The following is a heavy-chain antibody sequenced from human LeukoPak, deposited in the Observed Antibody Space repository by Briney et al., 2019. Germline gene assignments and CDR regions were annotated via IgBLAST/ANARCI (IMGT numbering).Heavy chain of an antibody. Sequence: PGRSLRLSCAASGFTFSSYGMHWVRQAPGKGLXXXXXIWYDGSNKYYADSVKGRFTISRDNSKNTLYLQMNSLRAEDTAVYYCARGPLYSSSWYGVDYWGQGTLVTVSS. J-gene: IGHJ4*02. D-gene: IGHD6-13*01. CDR2: IWYDGSNK. CDR1: GFTFSSYG. V-gene: IGHV3-33*01. CDR3: ARGPLYSSSWYGVDY.